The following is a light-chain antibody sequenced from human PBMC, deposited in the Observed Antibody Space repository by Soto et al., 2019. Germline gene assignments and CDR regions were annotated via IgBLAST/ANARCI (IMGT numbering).Light chain of an antibody. CDR2: QVS. J-gene: IGKJ1*01. Sequence: DVVMTQSPLSLSVTLGQPASISCRSSQGLVYSDGNTFLNWFHQRPGQSPRRLIYQVSNRDSGVPARFSGSGSGTDYTLTMSGVEAEDVGIYYCVQGTHWPWTFGRGTKVEIK. CDR3: VQGTHWPWT. CDR1: QGLVYSDGNTF. V-gene: IGKV2-30*01.